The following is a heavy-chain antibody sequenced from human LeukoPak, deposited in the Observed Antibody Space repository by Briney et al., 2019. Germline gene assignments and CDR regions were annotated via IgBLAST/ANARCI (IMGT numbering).Heavy chain of an antibody. CDR2: ISSSGSTI. Sequence: AGGSLRLSCAASGFTFSSYEMNWVRQAPGKGLEWVSYISSSGSTIYYADSVKGRFTISRDNAKNSLYLQMNSLRAEDTAVYYCARGAWRVGYSSSWYRGGYYFDYWGQGTLVTVSS. CDR3: ARGAWRVGYSSSWYRGGYYFDY. D-gene: IGHD6-13*01. CDR1: GFTFSSYE. V-gene: IGHV3-48*03. J-gene: IGHJ4*02.